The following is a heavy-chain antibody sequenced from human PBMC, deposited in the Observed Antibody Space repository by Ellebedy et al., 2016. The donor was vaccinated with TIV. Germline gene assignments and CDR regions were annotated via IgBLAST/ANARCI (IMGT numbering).Heavy chain of an antibody. CDR3: ARDHLGGAKNFFDY. V-gene: IGHV4-59*01. D-gene: IGHD3-16*01. CDR2: IYYTGST. Sequence: MPSETLSLTCTVSGGSISTYYWTWIRQPPGKGLEWIGYIYYTGSTNYNPSLKRRVTISLDTSKNPFSLKLTSVTAADTAVYYCARDHLGGAKNFFDYWGQGTLVTVSS. J-gene: IGHJ4*02. CDR1: GGSISTYY.